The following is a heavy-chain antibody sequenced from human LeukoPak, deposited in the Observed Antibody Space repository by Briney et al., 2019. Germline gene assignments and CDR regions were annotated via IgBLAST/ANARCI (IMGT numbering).Heavy chain of an antibody. CDR1: GFTFSSYA. CDR3: VKDQTTMVRGVPAYYFDY. Sequence: GGSLRLSCSASGFTFSSYAMHWGRQAPGKGLEYVSAISSNGGSTYYADSVKGRFTISRDNSKNTLYLQMSSLRAEDTAVYYCVKDQTTMVRGVPAYYFDYWGQGTLVTVSS. CDR2: ISSNGGST. D-gene: IGHD3-10*01. V-gene: IGHV3-64D*06. J-gene: IGHJ4*02.